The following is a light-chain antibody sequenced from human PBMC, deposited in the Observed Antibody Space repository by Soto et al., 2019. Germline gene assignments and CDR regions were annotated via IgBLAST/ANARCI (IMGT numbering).Light chain of an antibody. J-gene: IGKJ2*01. CDR3: QQRSNWPRT. CDR2: DAS. CDR1: QSVSSY. V-gene: IGKV3-11*01. Sequence: EIVLTQSPATLSLSPGDRATLSCRASQSVSSYLAWYQQKPGQAPRLLIYDASNRATGIPARFSGSGSGTDFTLTISSLEPEDFAVYYCQQRSNWPRTFGQGTKREIK.